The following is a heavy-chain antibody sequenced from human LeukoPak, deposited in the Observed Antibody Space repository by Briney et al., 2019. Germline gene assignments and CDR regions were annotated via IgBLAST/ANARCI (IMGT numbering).Heavy chain of an antibody. Sequence: SLSLTRTVSVGSICGGVYYCGWIRQHPGKGLGRIGYIYYSGSTYYNPSLKSRVTISVDTSKSQFSLKLSSVTAADTAVYYCSRRRVDGDNYAFDYWDQAPLITVSA. D-gene: IGHD5-24*01. V-gene: IGHV4-31*03. CDR3: SRRRVDGDNYAFDY. J-gene: IGHJ4*02. CDR1: VGSICGGVYY. CDR2: IYYSGST.